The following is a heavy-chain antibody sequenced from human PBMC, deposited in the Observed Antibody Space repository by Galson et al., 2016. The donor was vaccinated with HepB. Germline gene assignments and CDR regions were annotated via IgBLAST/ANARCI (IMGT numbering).Heavy chain of an antibody. CDR1: GYILTGYY. CDR2: IDPRSGGT. D-gene: IGHD1-26*01. V-gene: IGHV1-2*02. CDR3: ARLRRIVTTGSWSSPSYFDY. Sequence: SCKASGYILTGYYVHWVRQAPGQGLEWMGWIDPRSGGTIYAENFQGRVTMTRDTSINPAYMELSRLRSAGTAVYYCARLRRIVTTGSWSSPSYFDYWGQGTLVTVSS. J-gene: IGHJ4*02.